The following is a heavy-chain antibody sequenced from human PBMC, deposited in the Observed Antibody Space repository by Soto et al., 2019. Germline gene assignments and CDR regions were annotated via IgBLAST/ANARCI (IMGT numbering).Heavy chain of an antibody. CDR3: SKGFGQLGHFFDY. Sequence: PGGSLRLSCAASGFTFSSYAMSWVRQAPGKGLEWVSAISGSGGSTYYADSVKGRFTISRDNSKNTLYLQMNSLRAEDTAVYYCSKGFGQLGHFFDYWGRGTLVIGSS. J-gene: IGHJ4*02. CDR2: ISGSGGST. CDR1: GFTFSSYA. D-gene: IGHD6-6*01. V-gene: IGHV3-23*01.